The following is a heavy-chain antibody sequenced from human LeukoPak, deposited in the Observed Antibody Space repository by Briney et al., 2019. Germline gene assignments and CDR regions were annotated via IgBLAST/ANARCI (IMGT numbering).Heavy chain of an antibody. V-gene: IGHV1-69*04. Sequence: GASVKVSCKASGGTFSSYAISWVRQAPGQGLEWMGRIIPILGIANYAQKFQGRVTITADKSTSTAYMELSSLRSEDTAVYYCARDVVSQDDSSGSTTYVDYWGQGTLVTVPS. CDR3: ARDVVSQDDSSGSTTYVDY. CDR2: IIPILGIA. CDR1: GGTFSSYA. J-gene: IGHJ4*02. D-gene: IGHD3-22*01.